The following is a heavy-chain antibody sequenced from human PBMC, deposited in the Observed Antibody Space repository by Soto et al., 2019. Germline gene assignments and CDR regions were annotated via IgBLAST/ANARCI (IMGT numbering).Heavy chain of an antibody. D-gene: IGHD6-13*01. CDR2: IGNTDDNT. V-gene: IGHV3-23*01. Sequence: EAQLLESGGGLVQPGGSLRLSCAASGFTFRHYAMSWVRQAPGKGLEWVSTIGNTDDNTYYADSVKGRFTISRDNSQNTLSLQMHSLTGEDTAIYFCTKGWERDVPGFSSSWYRDWGLGTQVTVSS. J-gene: IGHJ4*02. CDR3: TKGWERDVPGFSSSWYRD. CDR1: GFTFRHYA.